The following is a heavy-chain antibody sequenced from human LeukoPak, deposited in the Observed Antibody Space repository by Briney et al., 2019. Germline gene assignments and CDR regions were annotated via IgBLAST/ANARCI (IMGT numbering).Heavy chain of an antibody. Sequence: PGGSLRLSCAASRFTVSSNSMSWVRQAPGKGLEWVSGITGSGDSTFYTESVKGRFNISRDNSKNTLYLEMNSLRAEDTAVYYCAKYLARGWSYIDYWGQGTLVTVSS. CDR3: AKYLARGWSYIDY. CDR2: ITGSGDST. V-gene: IGHV3-23*01. D-gene: IGHD6-19*01. CDR1: RFTVSSNS. J-gene: IGHJ4*02.